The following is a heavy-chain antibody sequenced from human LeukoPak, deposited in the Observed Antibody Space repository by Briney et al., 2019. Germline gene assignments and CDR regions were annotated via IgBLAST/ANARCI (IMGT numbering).Heavy chain of an antibody. CDR1: GGSISSYY. Sequence: SETLSLTCTVSGGSISSYYWSWIRQPAGKGLEWIGRIYTSGSTNYNPSLKSRVTMSVDTSKNQFSLKLSSATAADTAVYYCAREVDCSSTSCYGNYWGQGTLVTVSS. CDR3: AREVDCSSTSCYGNY. CDR2: IYTSGST. D-gene: IGHD2-2*01. V-gene: IGHV4-4*07. J-gene: IGHJ4*02.